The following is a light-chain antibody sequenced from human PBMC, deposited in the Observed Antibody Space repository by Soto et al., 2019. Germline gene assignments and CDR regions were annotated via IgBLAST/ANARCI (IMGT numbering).Light chain of an antibody. Sequence: QSVLTQPPSVSGAPGQRATISCTGSSSNIGAGYEVHWYQQVPGTAPKLLIYGNNNRPSGVPDRFSGSKSGTSASLAITGLQADDESDYYCQSYDSSLSAWVFGGGTKLTVL. CDR3: QSYDSSLSAWV. V-gene: IGLV1-40*01. CDR2: GNN. CDR1: SSNIGAGYE. J-gene: IGLJ3*02.